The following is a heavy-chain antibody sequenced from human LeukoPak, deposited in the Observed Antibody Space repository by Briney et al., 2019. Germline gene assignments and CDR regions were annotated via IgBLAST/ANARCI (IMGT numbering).Heavy chain of an antibody. J-gene: IGHJ3*02. Sequence: SETLSLTCTVSGYSISSGYYWGWIRQPPGKGLEWIGNIFYSGSTYYSPSVKSRVTLSLDTSRNQFSLKLSSVTAPDTAVYYCARVYYDSSGWAFDIWGQGTMVTVSS. CDR2: IFYSGST. CDR3: ARVYYDSSGWAFDI. V-gene: IGHV4-38-2*02. D-gene: IGHD3-22*01. CDR1: GYSISSGYY.